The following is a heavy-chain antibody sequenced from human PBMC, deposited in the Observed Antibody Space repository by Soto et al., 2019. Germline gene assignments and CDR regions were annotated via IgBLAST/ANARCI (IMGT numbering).Heavy chain of an antibody. Sequence: VQLLESGGGLVQPGGSLRLSCAASGFTFSSYAMSWVRQAPGKGLEWVSAISGSGGSTYYADSVKGRFTITRDNSKNTLYLQMNSLRAEDTAVYYCAKENAYCGGDCPPDAFDIWGQGTMVTVSS. J-gene: IGHJ3*02. V-gene: IGHV3-23*01. D-gene: IGHD2-21*01. CDR2: ISGSGGST. CDR3: AKENAYCGGDCPPDAFDI. CDR1: GFTFSSYA.